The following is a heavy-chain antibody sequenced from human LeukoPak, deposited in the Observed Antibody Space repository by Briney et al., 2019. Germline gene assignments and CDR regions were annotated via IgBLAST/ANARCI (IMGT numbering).Heavy chain of an antibody. CDR2: ISYDGSNK. CDR1: GFTFSSYA. CDR3: ASSPYGDLNWFDP. J-gene: IGHJ5*02. V-gene: IGHV3-30*04. Sequence: GGSLRLSCAVSGFTFSSYAMHWVRQAPGKGLEWVAVISYDGSNKYYADSVKGRFTISRDNSKNTLYLQMNSLRAEDTAVYYCASSPYGDLNWFDPWGQGTLVTVSS. D-gene: IGHD4-17*01.